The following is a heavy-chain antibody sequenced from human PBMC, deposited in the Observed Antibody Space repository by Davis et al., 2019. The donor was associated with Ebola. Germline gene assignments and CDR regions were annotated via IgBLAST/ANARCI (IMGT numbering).Heavy chain of an antibody. J-gene: IGHJ4*02. V-gene: IGHV3-66*01. Sequence: SCAASGFTVSSNYMSWVRQAPGKGLEWVSVIYSGGSTYYADSVKGRFTISRDNSKNTLYLQMNSLRAEDTAVYYCARGKRYFDWLLPFDYWGQGTLVTVSS. CDR3: ARGKRYFDWLLPFDY. CDR1: GFTVSSNY. D-gene: IGHD3-9*01. CDR2: IYSGGST.